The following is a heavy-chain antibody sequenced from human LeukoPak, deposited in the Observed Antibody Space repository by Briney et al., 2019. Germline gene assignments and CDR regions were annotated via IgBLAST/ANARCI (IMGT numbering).Heavy chain of an antibody. Sequence: GGSLRLSCAASGFTFSSYWMSWVRQAPGKGLEWVANIKQDGSEKYYVDSVKGRFTISRDNAKNSLYLQMNSLRAEDTAVYYCARDSFVAVAGNLDYWGQGTLVTVSS. V-gene: IGHV3-7*01. CDR1: GFTFSSYW. CDR3: ARDSFVAVAGNLDY. CDR2: IKQDGSEK. J-gene: IGHJ4*02. D-gene: IGHD6-19*01.